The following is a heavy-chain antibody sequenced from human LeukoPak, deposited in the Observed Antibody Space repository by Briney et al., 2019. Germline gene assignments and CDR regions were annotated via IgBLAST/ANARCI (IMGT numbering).Heavy chain of an antibody. J-gene: IGHJ4*02. V-gene: IGHV4-31*03. CDR1: GGSISSGGYY. Sequence: SETLSLTCTVSGGSISSGGYYWSWIRQHPGKGLEWIGYIYYSGSTYYNPSLKSRVTISVDTSKNQFSLNLSSVTAADTAVYYCARDHPGVVITKVPFLWGQGTLVTVSS. CDR3: ARDHPGVVITKVPFL. D-gene: IGHD3-22*01. CDR2: IYYSGST.